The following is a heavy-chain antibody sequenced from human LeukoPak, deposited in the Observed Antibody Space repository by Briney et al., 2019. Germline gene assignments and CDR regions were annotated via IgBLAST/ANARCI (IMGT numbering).Heavy chain of an antibody. Sequence: SVKVSCKASGGTFSSYAISWVRQAPGQGLERMGGIIPIFGTANYAQKFQGRVTITADESTSTAYMELSSLRSEDTAVYYCARGRRNYYGSGSLYGMDVWGKGTTVTVSS. CDR1: GGTFSSYA. D-gene: IGHD3-10*01. J-gene: IGHJ6*04. CDR2: IIPIFGTA. V-gene: IGHV1-69*13. CDR3: ARGRRNYYGSGSLYGMDV.